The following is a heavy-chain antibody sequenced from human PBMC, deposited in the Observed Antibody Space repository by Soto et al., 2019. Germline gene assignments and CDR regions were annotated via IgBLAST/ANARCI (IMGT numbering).Heavy chain of an antibody. CDR2: ISGSGVST. V-gene: IGHV3-23*01. J-gene: IGHJ4*02. CDR1: GFIFSSYA. D-gene: IGHD3-10*01. CDR3: VKVRGGFYTYYFDY. Sequence: EVQLLESGGGLEQPGGSLRVSCAASGFIFSSYAMNWVRQTPGKGLEWVSGISGSGVSTYYADSVKGRFSISRDHSKNTLYLQMNSLRAEDTAIYYCVKVRGGFYTYYFDYWGQGTLVTVSS.